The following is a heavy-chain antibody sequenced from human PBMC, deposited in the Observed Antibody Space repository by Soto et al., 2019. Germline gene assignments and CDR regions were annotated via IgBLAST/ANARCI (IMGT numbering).Heavy chain of an antibody. CDR3: ARDFCGGNPCFDY. V-gene: IGHV3-23*01. CDR1: GFTFSNYA. D-gene: IGHD2-15*01. J-gene: IGHJ4*02. CDR2: ISGSGGST. Sequence: GGSLRLSCAASGFTFSNYAMSWVRQAPGKGLEWVSAISGSGGSTYYADSVKGRFTISRDNSKNTLYLQMNSLRAEDTAVYYCARDFCGGNPCFDYWGQGTLVTVSS.